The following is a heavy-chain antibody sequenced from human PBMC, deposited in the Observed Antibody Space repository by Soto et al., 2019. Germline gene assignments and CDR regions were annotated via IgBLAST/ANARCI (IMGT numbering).Heavy chain of an antibody. D-gene: IGHD5-12*01. CDR1: GYDFARTW. Sequence: PGESLKISCKASGYDFARTWIGWVRQLPGKGLGWLGIIYPGDSETRYSTSFRGQVTFSVDMSISTAYLPWSSLKTSDIAIYYFARLVGAYDSYFDHWGQGTRVTVSS. CDR3: ARLVGAYDSYFDH. J-gene: IGHJ4*02. V-gene: IGHV5-51*01. CDR2: IYPGDSET.